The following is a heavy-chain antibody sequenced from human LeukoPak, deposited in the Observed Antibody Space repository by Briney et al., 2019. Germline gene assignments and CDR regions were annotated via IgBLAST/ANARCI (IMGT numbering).Heavy chain of an antibody. CDR3: ARFATGDDAFHI. V-gene: IGHV3-23*01. J-gene: IGHJ3*02. CDR2: ITYNTGDT. CDR1: GFTFSKYA. Sequence: PAGSLRLSCAASGFTFSKYAVSWVRQAPGKGLHWVSTITYNTGDTYYAGSVKGRFTISRDNSKNTVYMHMNSMRAEDTAVYYCARFATGDDAFHIWGQGPMVTVSS. D-gene: IGHD7-27*01.